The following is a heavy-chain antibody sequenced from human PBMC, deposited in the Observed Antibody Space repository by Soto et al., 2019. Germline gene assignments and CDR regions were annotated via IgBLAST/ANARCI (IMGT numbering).Heavy chain of an antibody. Sequence: EVRLLESGGGLVQPGGSLRLSCVASGFTFSNYAMSWVRQAPGKGLEWVSVVTGRSSSTYYADSVEGRFIISRDNSRNTLFLQMNRPGAEDTAVYYFTNHLPSKKNQRRWADAFHIWGQGTILTVPS. D-gene: IGHD2-2*01. V-gene: IGHV3-23*01. CDR3: TNHLPSKKNQRRWADAFHI. CDR2: VTGRSSST. J-gene: IGHJ3*02. CDR1: GFTFSNYA.